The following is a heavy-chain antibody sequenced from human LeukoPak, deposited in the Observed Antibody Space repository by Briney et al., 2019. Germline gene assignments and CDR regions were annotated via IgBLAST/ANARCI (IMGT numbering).Heavy chain of an antibody. J-gene: IGHJ1*01. D-gene: IGHD2-15*01. CDR3: ARAAYCSGGSCSEYFQH. CDR2: IYYSGST. Sequence: SETLSLTCTVSGGSISSSSYYWGWIRQPPGKGLEWIGSIYYSGSTYYNPSLKSRVTISVDTSKNQFSLKLSSVTAADTAVYYCARAAYCSGGSCSEYFQHWGQGTLVTVSS. V-gene: IGHV4-39*01. CDR1: GGSISSSSYY.